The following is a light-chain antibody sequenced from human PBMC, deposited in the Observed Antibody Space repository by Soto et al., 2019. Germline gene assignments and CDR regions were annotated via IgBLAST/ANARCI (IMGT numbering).Light chain of an antibody. V-gene: IGKV3-20*01. CDR2: GAS. CDR1: QRVSSSY. Sequence: ETVLTQSPGTLSLSPGERATLSCRASQRVSSSYLAWYQQKSGQAPRLLIYGASSRATGIPDRFSGSGSGTDFTLTISRLEPEDFAVYFCQQYGSSPPLTFGGGTKVDIK. CDR3: QQYGSSPPLT. J-gene: IGKJ4*01.